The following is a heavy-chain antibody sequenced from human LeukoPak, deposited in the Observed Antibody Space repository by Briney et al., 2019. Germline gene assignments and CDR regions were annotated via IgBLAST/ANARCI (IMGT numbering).Heavy chain of an antibody. CDR1: GGSISSSSYY. D-gene: IGHD2-8*01. V-gene: IGHV4-39*01. J-gene: IGHJ5*02. CDR3: ARPLHCTNGVCYTTESWFDP. CDR2: IYYSGST. Sequence: SETLSLTCTVSGGSISSSSYYWGWIRQPPGKGLEWIGRIYYSGSTYYNPSLKSRVTISVDTSKNQFSLKLSSVTAADTAVYYCARPLHCTNGVCYTTESWFDPWGQGTLVTVSS.